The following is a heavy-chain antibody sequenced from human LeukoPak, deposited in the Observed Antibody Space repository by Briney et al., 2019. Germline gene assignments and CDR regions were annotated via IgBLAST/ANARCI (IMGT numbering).Heavy chain of an antibody. V-gene: IGHV4-59*01. CDR2: IYYSGST. Sequence: SETLSLTCTVSGGSISSYYWSWIRQPPGEGLEWIGYIYYSGSTNYNPSLKSRVTISVDTSKNQFSLKLSSVTAADTAVYYCARVGYYDSSGYYIDYWGQGTLVTVSS. CDR1: GGSISSYY. CDR3: ARVGYYDSSGYYIDY. D-gene: IGHD3-22*01. J-gene: IGHJ4*02.